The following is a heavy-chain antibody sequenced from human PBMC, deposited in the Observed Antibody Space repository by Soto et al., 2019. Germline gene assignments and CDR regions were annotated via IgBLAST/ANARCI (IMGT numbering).Heavy chain of an antibody. CDR3: ARLGDHQSLEV. CDR2: IWYDGSHQ. CDR1: GFTFVKYD. J-gene: IGHJ3*01. Sequence: QVQLLDSGGGVVQPGTSLRLSCAASGFTFVKYDMHWVRQAPGKGLGWVAVIWYDGSHQYSAGSVKGRFTISRDNTKNTVDLQMISLGVADTAVYFCARLGDHQSLEVWGQGTMVIVSS. V-gene: IGHV3-33*01.